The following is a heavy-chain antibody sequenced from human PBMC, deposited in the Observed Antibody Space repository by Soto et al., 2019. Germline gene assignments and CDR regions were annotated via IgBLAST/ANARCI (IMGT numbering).Heavy chain of an antibody. J-gene: IGHJ4*02. CDR3: TRDAPTSPGIAVAGEDY. D-gene: IGHD6-19*01. CDR1: GFTFGDYA. Sequence: SLRLSCTASGFTFGDYAMSWFRQAPGKGLEWVGFIRSKAYGGTTEYAASVKGRFTISRDDSKSIAYLQMNSLKTEDTAVYYCTRDAPTSPGIAVAGEDYWGQGPLVTVSS. CDR2: IRSKAYGGTT. V-gene: IGHV3-49*03.